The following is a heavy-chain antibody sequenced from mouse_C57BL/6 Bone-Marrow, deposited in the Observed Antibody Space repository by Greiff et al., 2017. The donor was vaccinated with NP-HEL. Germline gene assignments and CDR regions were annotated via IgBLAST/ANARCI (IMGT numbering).Heavy chain of an antibody. J-gene: IGHJ1*03. Sequence: EVKLVESGPELVKPGASVKISCKASGYTFTDYYMNWVKQSHGKSLEWIGDINPNNGGTSYNQKFKGKATLTVDKSSSTAYMELRSLTSEDSAVYYCARRRGSPLRYFDVWGTGTTVTVSS. V-gene: IGHV1-26*01. CDR3: ARRRGSPLRYFDV. CDR2: INPNNGGT. D-gene: IGHD6-1*01. CDR1: GYTFTDYY.